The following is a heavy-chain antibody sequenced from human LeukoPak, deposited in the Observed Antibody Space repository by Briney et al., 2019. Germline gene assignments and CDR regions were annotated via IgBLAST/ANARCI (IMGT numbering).Heavy chain of an antibody. D-gene: IGHD2-15*01. V-gene: IGHV4-59*01. J-gene: IGHJ2*01. Sequence: PSETLSLTCIVSGGSISSYYWSWIRQPPGKGLEWIGYMYYSGSTNYNPSPKSRVTISVDTSKNQFSLKLSSVTAADTAVYYCARSRVDWYFDLWGRGTLVTVSS. CDR1: GGSISSYY. CDR3: ARSRVDWYFDL. CDR2: MYYSGST.